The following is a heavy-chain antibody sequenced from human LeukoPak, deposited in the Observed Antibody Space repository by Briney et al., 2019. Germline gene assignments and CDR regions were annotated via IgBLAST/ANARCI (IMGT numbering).Heavy chain of an antibody. V-gene: IGHV1-2*02. Sequence: ASVKVSCKASGYTFTSYGISWVRQAPGQGLEWMGWINPNSGGTNYAQKFQGRVTMTRDTSISTAYMELSRPRSDDTAVYYCAREHSSSSGKVFDYWGQGTLVTVSS. CDR1: GYTFTSYG. D-gene: IGHD6-6*01. CDR3: AREHSSSSGKVFDY. CDR2: INPNSGGT. J-gene: IGHJ4*02.